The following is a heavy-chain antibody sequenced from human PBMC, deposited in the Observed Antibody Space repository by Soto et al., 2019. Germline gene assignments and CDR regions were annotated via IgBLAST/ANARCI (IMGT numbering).Heavy chain of an antibody. CDR3: ARAPDR. Sequence: PSETLSLTCASSGCSISSGGYSWSWIRQPPGKGLEWIGYIYHSGSTYYNPSLKSRVTISVDRSKNQFSLKLSSVTAADTAVYYCARAPDRWGQGTLVTVSS. V-gene: IGHV4-30-2*01. J-gene: IGHJ5*02. CDR1: GCSISSGGYS. CDR2: IYHSGST.